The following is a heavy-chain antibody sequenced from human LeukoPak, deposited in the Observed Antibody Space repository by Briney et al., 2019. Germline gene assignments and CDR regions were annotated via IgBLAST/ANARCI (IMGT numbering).Heavy chain of an antibody. D-gene: IGHD5-18*01. CDR2: IYCSGST. Sequence: SETLSLICTVSGGSISSSSYYWGWIRQPPGKGLEWIGSIYCSGSTYYNPSLKSRVTISVDTSKNQFSLKLSSVTAADTAVYYCARRRRGYSYGNLDYWGQGTLVTVSS. CDR3: ARRRRGYSYGNLDY. V-gene: IGHV4-39*07. CDR1: GGSISSSSYY. J-gene: IGHJ4*02.